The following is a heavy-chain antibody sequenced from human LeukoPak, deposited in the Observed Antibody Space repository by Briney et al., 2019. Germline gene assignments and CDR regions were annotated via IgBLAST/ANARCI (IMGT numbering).Heavy chain of an antibody. Sequence: GGSLRLSCAASGFTFSSYSMNWVRQAPGKGLEGVSSISSSSSYIYYADSVKGRFTISRDNAKNSLYPQMNSLRAEDTAVYYCARDTIMVRGVIGYYGMDVWGKGTTVTVSS. CDR3: ARDTIMVRGVIGYYGMDV. CDR2: ISSSSSYI. CDR1: GFTFSSYS. J-gene: IGHJ6*04. D-gene: IGHD3-10*01. V-gene: IGHV3-21*01.